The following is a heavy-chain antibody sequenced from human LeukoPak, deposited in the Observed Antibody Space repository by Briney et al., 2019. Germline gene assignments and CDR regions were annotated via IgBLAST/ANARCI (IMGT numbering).Heavy chain of an antibody. CDR1: GFTFSSCA. CDR2: ISYDGSNK. V-gene: IGHV3-30-3*01. J-gene: IGHJ4*02. CDR3: ARDSPANWAQFDY. Sequence: GGSLRLSCAASGFTFSSCAMHWVRQAPGKGLEWVAVISYDGSNKYYADSVKGRFTISRDNSKNTLYLQMNSLRAEDTAVYYCARDSPANWAQFDYWGQGTLVTVSS. D-gene: IGHD7-27*01.